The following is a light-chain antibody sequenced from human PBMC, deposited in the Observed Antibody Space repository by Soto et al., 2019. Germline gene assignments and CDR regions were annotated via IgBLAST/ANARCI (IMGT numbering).Light chain of an antibody. J-gene: IGKJ1*01. CDR3: QQYGSSPWT. Sequence: IVLIQSPATLALSPGERAALSCGASQRVSSNYLAWYQQKPGLAPRRLIYDAARRTTGIPDRFSSRGSGADVILRISRLEPEDFAVYYCQQYGSSPWTFGQGTKVDIK. CDR2: DAA. V-gene: IGKV3D-20*01. CDR1: QRVSSNY.